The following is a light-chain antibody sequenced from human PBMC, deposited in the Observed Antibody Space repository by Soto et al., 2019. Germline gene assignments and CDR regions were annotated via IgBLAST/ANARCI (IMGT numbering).Light chain of an antibody. J-gene: IGKJ5*01. CDR1: QSLNTD. CDR3: QQYKSWPPIT. V-gene: IGKV3-15*01. Sequence: EILMTQSPDSLSVSPGETATLSCRAIQSLNTDLAWYQQKPGQAPRLLLYGASTRATGISTRFSGGGSGTEFTLTISGLQSEDSAVYYCQQYKSWPPITFGQGTRLGI. CDR2: GAS.